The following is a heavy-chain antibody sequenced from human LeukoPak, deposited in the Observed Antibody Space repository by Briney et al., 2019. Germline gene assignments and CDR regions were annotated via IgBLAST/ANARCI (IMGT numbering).Heavy chain of an antibody. J-gene: IGHJ4*02. CDR2: ISSSGSTI. CDR1: GFTFSSYE. Sequence: GGSLRLSCAVSGFTFSSYEMNWVRQAPGKGLEWVSFISSSGSTIYYADSVKGRFTISRDNAKNSLYLQMNSLRAEDTALYYCAKDGTYYYDSSGYWGYFDYWGQGTLVTVSS. D-gene: IGHD3-22*01. CDR3: AKDGTYYYDSSGYWGYFDY. V-gene: IGHV3-48*03.